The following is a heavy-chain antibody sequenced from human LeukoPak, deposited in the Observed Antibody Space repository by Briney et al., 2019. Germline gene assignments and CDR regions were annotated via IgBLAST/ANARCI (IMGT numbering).Heavy chain of an antibody. D-gene: IGHD3-10*01. CDR3: YFDY. V-gene: IGHV3-73*01. J-gene: IGHJ4*02. CDR1: GFTFSGST. CDR2: FRGKTNNYAT. Sequence: GGSLRLSCAASGFTFSGSTMHWVRQASGKGLEWVGRFRGKTNNYATPCAASVKGRFTISRDDSKNTAYLQMNSLETEDTAVYFRYFDYWGQGTLVTVSS.